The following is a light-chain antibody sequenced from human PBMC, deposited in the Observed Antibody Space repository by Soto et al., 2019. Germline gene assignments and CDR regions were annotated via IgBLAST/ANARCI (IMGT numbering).Light chain of an antibody. J-gene: IGLJ2*01. Sequence: QTVVTQEPSLTVSPGGTVTLTCASSTGAVTSGYYPNWFQQKPGQAPRALSYSTSNKHSWTPARFSGSLLGGKAALTLSGVQPEDEAEYYCLLYYGGAHVFGGGTKVTVL. CDR2: STS. CDR3: LLYYGGAHV. V-gene: IGLV7-43*01. CDR1: TGAVTSGYY.